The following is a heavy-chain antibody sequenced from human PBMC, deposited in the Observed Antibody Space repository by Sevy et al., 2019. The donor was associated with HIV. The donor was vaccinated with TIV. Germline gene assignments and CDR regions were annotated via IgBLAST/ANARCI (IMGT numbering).Heavy chain of an antibody. D-gene: IGHD3-22*01. V-gene: IGHV4-59*08. Sequence: SETLSLTCTVSGGSITSYYWSWIRQPPGKGLEYIGYIYYTGSTNYNPSLKSRVTMSVDTSKNQFSLKLSSVTAADTAEYYCARHDSSGYYLFLWGQGTLVTVSS. CDR2: IYYTGST. J-gene: IGHJ4*02. CDR1: GGSITSYY. CDR3: ARHDSSGYYLFL.